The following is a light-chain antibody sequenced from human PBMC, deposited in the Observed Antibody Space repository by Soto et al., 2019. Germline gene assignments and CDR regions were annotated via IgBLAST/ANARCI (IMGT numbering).Light chain of an antibody. Sequence: DMVMTQSPLSLPVTPGEPASISCRSSQSLLHSNGYNYLDWYLQKPGQSPQLLIYLGSNRASGVPDRFSGSGSGTDFTLKISRVEAEDVGVYYCMHALQTLSWTFGQGTKVEIK. J-gene: IGKJ1*01. CDR1: QSLLHSNGYNY. CDR2: LGS. CDR3: MHALQTLSWT. V-gene: IGKV2-28*01.